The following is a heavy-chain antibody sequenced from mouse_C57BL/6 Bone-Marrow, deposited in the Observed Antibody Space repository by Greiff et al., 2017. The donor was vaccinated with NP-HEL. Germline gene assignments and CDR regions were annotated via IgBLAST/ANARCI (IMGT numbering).Heavy chain of an antibody. CDR2: ISNLAYSI. D-gene: IGHD2-4*01. J-gene: IGHJ4*01. Sequence: EVKLVESGGGLVQPGGSLKLSCAASGFTFSDYGMAWVRQAPRKGPEWVAFISNLAYSIYYADTVTGRFTISRENAKNTLYLEMSSLRSEDTAMYYYARRDDWGAMDYWGQGTSVTVSS. V-gene: IGHV5-15*01. CDR3: ARRDDWGAMDY. CDR1: GFTFSDYG.